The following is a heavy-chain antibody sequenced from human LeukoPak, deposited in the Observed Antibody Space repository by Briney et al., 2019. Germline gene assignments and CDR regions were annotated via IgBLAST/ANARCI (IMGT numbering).Heavy chain of an antibody. Sequence: SVKVSCKASGGTLSSYAISWVRQAPGQELEWMGGIIPIFGTANYAQKFQGRVTITADESTSTAYMELSSLRSEDTAVYYCARRSSSPRYYGMDVWGQGTTVTVSS. CDR2: IIPIFGTA. J-gene: IGHJ6*02. CDR3: ARRSSSPRYYGMDV. V-gene: IGHV1-69*13. CDR1: GGTLSSYA. D-gene: IGHD6-6*01.